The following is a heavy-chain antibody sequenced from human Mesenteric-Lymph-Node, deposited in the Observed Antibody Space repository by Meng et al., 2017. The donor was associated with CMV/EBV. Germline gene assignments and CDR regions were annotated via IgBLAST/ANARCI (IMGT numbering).Heavy chain of an antibody. CDR1: GGSVSSGSYY. V-gene: IGHV4-61*01. CDR3: ARATTFGYYYYYYGMDV. Sequence: SETLSLTCTVSGGSVSSGSYYWSWIRQPPGKGLEWIGYMYYTGNTNYNPSLKSRVTISVDTSKNQFSLKLSSVTAADTAVYYCARATTFGYYYYYYGMDVWGQGTTVTVSS. D-gene: IGHD3-10*02. J-gene: IGHJ6*02. CDR2: MYYTGNT.